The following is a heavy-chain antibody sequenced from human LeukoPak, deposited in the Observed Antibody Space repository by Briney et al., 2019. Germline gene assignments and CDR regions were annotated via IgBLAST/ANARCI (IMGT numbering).Heavy chain of an antibody. CDR3: ARGNYDILTYAFDI. D-gene: IGHD3-9*01. Sequence: VASVKVSCKASGGTFSSYAISWVRQAPGQGLEWMGGIIPIFGTANYAQKFQGRVTITADESTSTAYTELSSLRSEDTAVYYCARGNYDILTYAFDIWGQGTMVTVSS. V-gene: IGHV1-69*13. CDR2: IIPIFGTA. CDR1: GGTFSSYA. J-gene: IGHJ3*02.